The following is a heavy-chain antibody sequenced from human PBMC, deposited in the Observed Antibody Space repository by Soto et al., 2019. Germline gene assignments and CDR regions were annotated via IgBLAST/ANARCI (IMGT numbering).Heavy chain of an antibody. V-gene: IGHV3-48*02. J-gene: IGHJ6*02. Sequence: GGSLRLSCAASGFTFSSYSMNWVRQAPGKGLEWVSYISSSSSTIYYADSVKGRFTISRDNAKNSLYLQMNSLRDEDTAVYYCARRIGTQQGYYYGMDVWGQGTTVTVSS. D-gene: IGHD2-15*01. CDR3: ARRIGTQQGYYYGMDV. CDR1: GFTFSSYS. CDR2: ISSSSSTI.